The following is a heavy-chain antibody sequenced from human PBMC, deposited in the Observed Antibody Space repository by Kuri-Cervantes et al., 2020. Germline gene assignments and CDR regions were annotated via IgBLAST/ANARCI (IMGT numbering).Heavy chain of an antibody. J-gene: IGHJ4*02. V-gene: IGHV4-34*01. CDR2: IYYSGST. CDR1: GGSFSDYY. CDR3: ARHRDEVVIDFDY. D-gene: IGHD3-22*01. Sequence: SETLSLTCAVYGGSFSDYYWIWIRQSPGKGLEWIGSIYYSGSTYYNPSLKSRVTISVDTSKNQFSLKLSSVTAADTAVYYCARHRDEVVIDFDYWGQGTLVTVSS.